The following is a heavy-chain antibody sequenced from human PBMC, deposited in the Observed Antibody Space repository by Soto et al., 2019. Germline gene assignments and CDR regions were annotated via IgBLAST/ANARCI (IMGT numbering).Heavy chain of an antibody. V-gene: IGHV3-49*04. D-gene: IGHD2-21*02. Sequence: PGGSLRLSCTASGFTFGDYAMSWVRQAPGKGLEWVGFIRSKAYGGTTEYAASVKGRFTISRDDSKSIAHLQMNSLKTEDTAVYYCTVVVTARDAFDIWGQGTMVTVSS. CDR1: GFTFGDYA. CDR2: IRSKAYGGTT. CDR3: TVVVTARDAFDI. J-gene: IGHJ3*02.